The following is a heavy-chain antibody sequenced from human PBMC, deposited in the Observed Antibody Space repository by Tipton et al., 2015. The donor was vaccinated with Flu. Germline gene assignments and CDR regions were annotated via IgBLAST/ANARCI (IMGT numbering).Heavy chain of an antibody. Sequence: TLSLTCAVYGGSFSGYYWSWIRQPPGKGLEWIGEINHSGSTNYNPSLKSRVTMSVDTSKNQFSLKLSSVAAADTAVYYCARGDCSSTSCLDYWGQGTLVTVSS. CDR3: ARGDCSSTSCLDY. CDR2: INHSGST. J-gene: IGHJ4*02. V-gene: IGHV4-34*01. D-gene: IGHD2-2*01. CDR1: GGSFSGYY.